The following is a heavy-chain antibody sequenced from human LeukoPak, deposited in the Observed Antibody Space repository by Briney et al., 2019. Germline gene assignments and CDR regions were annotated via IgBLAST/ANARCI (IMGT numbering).Heavy chain of an antibody. CDR3: ARVGTYYHDSSGYPDDAFDI. V-gene: IGHV1-2*02. CDR1: GYTFTGYY. D-gene: IGHD3-22*01. CDR2: INPNSGGT. Sequence: ASVKVSCKASGYTFTGYYMHWVRQAPGQGLEWMGWINPNSGGTNYAQKFQGRVTMTRDTSISTAYMELSRLRSDDTAVYYCARVGTYYHDSSGYPDDAFDIWGQGTMVTVSS. J-gene: IGHJ3*02.